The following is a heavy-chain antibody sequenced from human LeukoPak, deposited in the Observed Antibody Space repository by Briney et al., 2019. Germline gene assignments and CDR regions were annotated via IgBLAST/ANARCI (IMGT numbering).Heavy chain of an antibody. CDR3: ARDGYCSSTSCYHGRWFDP. J-gene: IGHJ5*02. V-gene: IGHV4-4*07. CDR2: IYTSGST. D-gene: IGHD2-2*03. CDR1: GGSISSYY. Sequence: PSETLSLTCTVSGGSISSYYWSWIRQPAGKGLEWLGRIYTSGSTNYNPSLKSRVAMSVDTSKNQFSLKLSSVTAADTAVYYCARDGYCSSTSCYHGRWFDPWGQGTLVTVSS.